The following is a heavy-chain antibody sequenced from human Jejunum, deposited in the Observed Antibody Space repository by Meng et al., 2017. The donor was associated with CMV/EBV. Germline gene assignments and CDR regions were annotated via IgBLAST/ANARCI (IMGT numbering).Heavy chain of an antibody. CDR2: ISTNTGTP. J-gene: IGHJ5*02. V-gene: IGHV7-4-1*02. Sequence: QGQLLQSGSELKKPGASVKVSCKASGYTFSTYTINRVRQAHGRGLEWMGWISTNTGTPTYTQGFTGRFVFSLDTSVSTAYLQISSLKAEDTAVYYCARGGNFDPWGQGTLVTVSS. D-gene: IGHD2/OR15-2a*01. CDR1: GYTFSTYT. CDR3: ARGGNFDP.